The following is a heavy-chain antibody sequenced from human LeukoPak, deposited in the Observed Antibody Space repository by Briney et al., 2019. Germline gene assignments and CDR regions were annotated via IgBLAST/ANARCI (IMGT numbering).Heavy chain of an antibody. D-gene: IGHD6-19*01. CDR2: ISGGGGGT. Sequence: AGGSLRLSCRTSGFILSNYGMNWVRQAPGKGPEWVSGISGGGGGTYYADSVKGRFTISRVNSKNTLYLQMNSLRAEDTAVYYCAKTRIAVAGTDLIVDYWGQGTLVTVSS. CDR1: GFILSNYG. J-gene: IGHJ4*02. V-gene: IGHV3-23*01. CDR3: AKTRIAVAGTDLIVDY.